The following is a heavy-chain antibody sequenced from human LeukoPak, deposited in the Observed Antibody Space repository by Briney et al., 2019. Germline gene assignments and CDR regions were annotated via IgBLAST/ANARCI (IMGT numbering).Heavy chain of an antibody. CDR3: AAGSRPYYFYYMAV. Sequence: SETLSLTCTVSGGSIKTYYWSWSRQSPGKGLEWIGSMSYSGTSNYIPSLKSRVSMTIDISKNQFSLKLTSVTAADTALYFCAAGSRPYYFYYMAVWGAGTTVTVSS. CDR1: GGSIKTYY. J-gene: IGHJ6*03. V-gene: IGHV4-59*08. CDR2: MSYSGTS.